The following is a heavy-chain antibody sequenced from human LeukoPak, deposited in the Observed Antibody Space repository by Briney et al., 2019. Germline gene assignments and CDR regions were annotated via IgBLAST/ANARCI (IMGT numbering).Heavy chain of an antibody. CDR3: ARDSHDFWSGYTYFDY. J-gene: IGHJ4*02. CDR2: IYNSGST. Sequence: SETLSLTCTVSGYSISSGYYWGWIRQPPGKGLEWIGSIYNSGSTYYNPSLKSRITISVDTSKNQFSLKLSSMTAADTAMYYCARDSHDFWSGYTYFDYWGQGTLVTVSS. V-gene: IGHV4-38-2*02. CDR1: GYSISSGYY. D-gene: IGHD3-3*01.